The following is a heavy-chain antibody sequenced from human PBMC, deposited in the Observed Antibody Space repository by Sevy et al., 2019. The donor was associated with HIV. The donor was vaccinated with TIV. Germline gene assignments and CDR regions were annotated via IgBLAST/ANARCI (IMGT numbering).Heavy chain of an antibody. Sequence: GGSLRLSCAASGFTFGSYWMTWVRQAPGKGLEWVANIKEDGSGRFYVDSVRGRFTVSRDNAKKTLYLQMNNLRGEDTALNYCARLYSSSSGRGLDNSGQGALVTVSS. J-gene: IGHJ4*02. V-gene: IGHV3-7*01. CDR2: IKEDGSGR. CDR3: ARLYSSSSGRGLDN. CDR1: GFTFGSYW. D-gene: IGHD6-6*01.